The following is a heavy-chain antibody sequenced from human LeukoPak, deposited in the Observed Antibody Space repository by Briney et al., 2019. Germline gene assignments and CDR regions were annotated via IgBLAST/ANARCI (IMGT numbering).Heavy chain of an antibody. CDR2: ITGSGGST. D-gene: IGHD6-13*01. J-gene: IGHJ6*03. CDR3: ARNQDSSWYYYYMDV. CDR1: GFTFNNYA. Sequence: GGSLRLPCAASGFTFNNYAMSWVRQAPGKGLEWVSTITGSGGSTYSADSVKGRLTISRDNSKNTLYLQMNSLRADDTALYYCARNQDSSWYYYYMDVWGKGTTVTVSS. V-gene: IGHV3-23*01.